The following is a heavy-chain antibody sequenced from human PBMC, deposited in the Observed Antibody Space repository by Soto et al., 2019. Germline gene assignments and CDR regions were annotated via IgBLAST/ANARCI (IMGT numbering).Heavy chain of an antibody. CDR3: ATQAGYSSGWYAFDY. V-gene: IGHV3-23*01. D-gene: IGHD6-19*01. Sequence: PGGSLRLSCAASGFTFSSYAMSWVRQAPGKGLEWVSAISGSGGSTYYADSVKGRFTISRHNSKNTLYLQMNSLRAEDTAVYYCATQAGYSSGWYAFDYWGQGTLVTVSS. CDR2: ISGSGGST. J-gene: IGHJ4*02. CDR1: GFTFSSYA.